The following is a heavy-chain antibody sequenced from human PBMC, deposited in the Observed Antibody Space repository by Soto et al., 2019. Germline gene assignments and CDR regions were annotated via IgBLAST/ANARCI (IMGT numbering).Heavy chain of an antibody. CDR1: GFTFSSYG. V-gene: IGHV3-30*03. Sequence: GGSLRLSCAASGFTFSSYGMHWVRQAPGKGLEWVAVISYDGSNKYYADSVKGRFTISRDNSKNTLYLQMNSLRPEDTAVYYCATKLLHDAFDIWGQGTMVTVSS. J-gene: IGHJ3*02. CDR3: ATKLLHDAFDI. CDR2: ISYDGSNK. D-gene: IGHD2-15*01.